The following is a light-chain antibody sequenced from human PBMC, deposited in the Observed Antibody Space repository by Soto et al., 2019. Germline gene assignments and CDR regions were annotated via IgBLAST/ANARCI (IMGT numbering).Light chain of an antibody. CDR1: QSVYNN. V-gene: IGKV3-15*01. Sequence: EIVMTQSPATLSVSPGERATLSCRASQSVYNNLAWYQQKPGQAPRLLIYRASTRATGFPARFSGGGSGTEFTLSIIRLQSEDFAVYFCQQYSNWPLTFGGGTKVEIK. CDR3: QQYSNWPLT. J-gene: IGKJ4*01. CDR2: RAS.